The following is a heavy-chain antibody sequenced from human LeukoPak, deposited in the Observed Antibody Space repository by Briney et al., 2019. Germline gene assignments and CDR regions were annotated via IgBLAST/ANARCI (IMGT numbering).Heavy chain of an antibody. CDR2: INLNSGGT. CDR1: GYTFTGYN. CDR3: ARDAGYCTGGSCWYFDH. Sequence: ASVKVSCKASGYTFTGYNMHWVRQAPGQGLEWMGWINLNSGGTNFAQRFQGRVTMTRDTSISTAYMDLSRLISDDTAVYYCARDAGYCTGGSCWYFDHWGQGTLVTVSS. V-gene: IGHV1-2*02. J-gene: IGHJ4*02. D-gene: IGHD2-15*01.